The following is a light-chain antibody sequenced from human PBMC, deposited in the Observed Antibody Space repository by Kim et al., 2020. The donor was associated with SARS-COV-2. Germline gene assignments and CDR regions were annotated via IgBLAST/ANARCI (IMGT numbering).Light chain of an antibody. CDR1: SGYSNYK. V-gene: IGLV9-49*01. CDR3: GADHGSGSNFGFWV. J-gene: IGLJ3*02. CDR2: VGTGGIVG. Sequence: QPVLTQPPSASASLGASVTLTCTLSSGYSNYKVDWYQQRPGKGPRFVMRVGTGGIVGSKGDGIPDRFSVLGSGLNRYLTIKNIQEEDESDYHCGADHGSGSNFGFWVFGGGTQLTVL.